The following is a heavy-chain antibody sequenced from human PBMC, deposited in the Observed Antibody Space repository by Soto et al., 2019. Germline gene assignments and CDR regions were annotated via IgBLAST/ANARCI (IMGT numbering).Heavy chain of an antibody. D-gene: IGHD3-10*01. J-gene: IGHJ6*02. CDR1: GFTFSSYG. CDR3: AREMIMVRGVDYYYYGMDV. Sequence: GGSLRLSCAASGFTFSSYGMHWVRQAPGKGLEWVAVIWYDGSNKYYADSVKGRFTISRDNSKNTLYLQMNSLRAEDTAVYYCAREMIMVRGVDYYYYGMDVWGQGTTVTVSS. V-gene: IGHV3-33*01. CDR2: IWYDGSNK.